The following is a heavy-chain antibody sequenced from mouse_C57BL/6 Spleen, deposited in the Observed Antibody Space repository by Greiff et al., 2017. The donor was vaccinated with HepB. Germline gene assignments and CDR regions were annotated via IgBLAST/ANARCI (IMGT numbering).Heavy chain of an antibody. CDR3: ARNCPYYYGSSYWYFDV. CDR1: GFSLTSYA. Sequence: VQLKESGPGLVAPSQSLSITCTVSGFSLTSYAISWVRQPPGKGLEWLGVIWTGGGTNYNSALKSRLSISKDNSKSQVFLKMNSLQTDDTARYYCARNCPYYYGSSYWYFDVWGTGTTVTVSS. CDR2: IWTGGGT. J-gene: IGHJ1*03. V-gene: IGHV2-9-1*01. D-gene: IGHD1-1*01.